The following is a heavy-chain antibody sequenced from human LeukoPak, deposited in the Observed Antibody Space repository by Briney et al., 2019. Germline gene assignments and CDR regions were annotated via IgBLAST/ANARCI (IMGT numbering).Heavy chain of an antibody. CDR3: ASRRYCSSTSCSLYFDY. Sequence: SGTLSFTCAVSGGSISGSNWWSWVRQPPGKGLEWIGEIYHSGSTNYNPSLKSRVTISVAKSKNQFSLKLSSVTAADTAVYYCASRRYCSSTSCSLYFDYWGQGTLVTVSS. V-gene: IGHV4-4*02. J-gene: IGHJ4*02. D-gene: IGHD2-2*01. CDR2: IYHSGST. CDR1: GGSISGSNW.